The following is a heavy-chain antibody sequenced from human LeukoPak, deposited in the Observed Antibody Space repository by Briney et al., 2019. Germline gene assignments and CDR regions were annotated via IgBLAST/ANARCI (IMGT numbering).Heavy chain of an antibody. CDR2: IVVGSGNT. J-gene: IGHJ4*02. CDR1: GFTFTSSA. CDR3: AADLNYYDSSGSGDY. V-gene: IGHV1-58*02. Sequence: SVKVSCKASGFTFTSSAMQWVRQAHGQRLEWIGWIVVGSGNTNYAQKFQERVTITRDMSTSTAYMELTSLRSEDTAVYYCAADLNYYDSSGSGDYWGQGTLVTVSS. D-gene: IGHD3-22*01.